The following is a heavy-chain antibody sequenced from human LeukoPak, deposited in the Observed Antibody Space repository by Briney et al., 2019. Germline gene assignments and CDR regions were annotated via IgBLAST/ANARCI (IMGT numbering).Heavy chain of an antibody. J-gene: IGHJ5*02. CDR3: ARVDRDFWSGSPGWFDP. V-gene: IGHV3-33*01. CDR1: GFTFSSYG. Sequence: PGRSLRLSCAASGFTFSSYGMHWVRQAPGKGLEWVAVIWYDGSNKYYADSVKGRFTISRENAKNSLYLQMNSLRAEDTAVYYCARVDRDFWSGSPGWFDPWGQGTLVTVSS. CDR2: IWYDGSNK. D-gene: IGHD3-3*01.